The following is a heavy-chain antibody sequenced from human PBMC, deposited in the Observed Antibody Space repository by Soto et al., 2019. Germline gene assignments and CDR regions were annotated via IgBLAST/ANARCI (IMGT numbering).Heavy chain of an antibody. J-gene: IGHJ4*02. CDR3: ARLMMTTVTGVIDY. Sequence: QLQLQESGPGLVKPSETLSLTCTVSGGSISSSSYYWGWIRQPPGKGLEWIGSIYYSGSTYYNPSLKSRVTISVDTSKNQFSLKLSSVTAADTAVYYCARLMMTTVTGVIDYWGQGTLVTVSS. V-gene: IGHV4-39*01. CDR2: IYYSGST. CDR1: GGSISSSSYY. D-gene: IGHD4-17*01.